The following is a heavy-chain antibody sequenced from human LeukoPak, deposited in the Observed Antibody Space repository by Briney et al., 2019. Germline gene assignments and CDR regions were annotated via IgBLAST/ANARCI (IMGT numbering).Heavy chain of an antibody. CDR2: ISYSGGT. J-gene: IGHJ4*02. Sequence: KPSETLSLTCTVSGCPISRYYWNWIRQPPGKGLEWIGYISYSGGTNYNPSHKSRVTISVDTSKNQHSLKLSSVTAADTAVYYCARDLDNSGWYVFDYWGQGNLVTVSS. V-gene: IGHV4-59*01. CDR3: ARDLDNSGWYVFDY. D-gene: IGHD6-19*01. CDR1: GCPISRYY.